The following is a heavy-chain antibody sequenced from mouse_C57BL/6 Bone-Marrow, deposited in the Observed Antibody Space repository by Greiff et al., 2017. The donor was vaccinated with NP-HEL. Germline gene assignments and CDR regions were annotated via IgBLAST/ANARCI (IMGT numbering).Heavy chain of an antibody. D-gene: IGHD2-4*01. CDR2: IDPEDGDT. Sequence: VQLQQSGAELVRPGASVKLSCTASGFNIKDYYMHWVKQRPEQGLEWIGRIDPEDGDTEYAPKFQGKATMTADTSSNTAYLQLSSLTSEDTAVYYCTIYDYDGGAGYAMDYWGQGTSVTVSS. CDR3: TIYDYDGGAGYAMDY. V-gene: IGHV14-1*01. CDR1: GFNIKDYY. J-gene: IGHJ4*01.